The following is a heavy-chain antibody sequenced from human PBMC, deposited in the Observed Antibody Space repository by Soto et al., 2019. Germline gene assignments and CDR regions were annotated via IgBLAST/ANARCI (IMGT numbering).Heavy chain of an antibody. D-gene: IGHD6-19*01. V-gene: IGHV4-59*08. CDR1: GGSISSYY. Sequence: SETLSLTCTVSGGSISSYYWGWIRQPPGKGLEWIGYTDYSGNTNYNPSLKSRVTISGDTSKNQFSLRLSSVTAADTAVYYCARAVGDPLYYLDYWGQGTLVTVSS. J-gene: IGHJ4*02. CDR3: ARAVGDPLYYLDY. CDR2: TDYSGNT.